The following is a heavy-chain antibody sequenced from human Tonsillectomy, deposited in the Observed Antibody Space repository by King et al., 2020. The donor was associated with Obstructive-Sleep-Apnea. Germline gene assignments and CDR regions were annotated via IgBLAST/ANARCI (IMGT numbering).Heavy chain of an antibody. J-gene: IGHJ3*02. CDR1: GFSLSTSGVG. CDR2: IYWDDDK. V-gene: IGHV2-5*02. CDR3: AHSYSGGAGASTGVNATDI. Sequence: TLKESGPTLVKPTQTLTLTCTFSGFSLSTSGVGVGWIRQPPGKALEWLALIYWDDDKRYSPSLKSRLTITKDTSKNQVVLTMTNMDPVDTATNYCAHSYSGGAGASTGVNATDIWGRGKIVTVSS. D-gene: IGHD1-26*01.